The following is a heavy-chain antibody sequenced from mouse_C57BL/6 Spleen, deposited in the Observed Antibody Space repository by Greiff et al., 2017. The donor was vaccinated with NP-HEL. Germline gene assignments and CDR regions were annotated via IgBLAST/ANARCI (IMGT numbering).Heavy chain of an antibody. CDR2: INPSNGGT. CDR3: ARGVTYYGHYYAMDY. CDR1: GYTFTSYW. V-gene: IGHV1-53*01. J-gene: IGHJ4*01. D-gene: IGHD2-10*01. Sequence: VQLQQPGTELVKPGASVKLSCKASGYTFTSYWMHWVKQRPGQGLEWIGNINPSNGGTNYNEKFKSKATLTVDKSSSTAYMQLSSLTSEDSAVYYCARGVTYYGHYYAMDYWGQGTSVTVSS.